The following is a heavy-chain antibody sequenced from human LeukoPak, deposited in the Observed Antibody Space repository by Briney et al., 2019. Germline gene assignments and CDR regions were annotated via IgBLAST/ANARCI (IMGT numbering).Heavy chain of an antibody. CDR2: ISSSGSTI. J-gene: IGHJ4*02. CDR3: ARGRYNYGDIFDC. Sequence: GGSLRLSCAASGFTFSSYEMNWVRQAPGKGLEWVSYISSSGSTIYYADSVKGRFTISRDNAKNSLYLQMNSLSAEDTAVYYCARGRYNYGDIFDCWVQGTLVTVSS. D-gene: IGHD5-18*01. V-gene: IGHV3-48*03. CDR1: GFTFSSYE.